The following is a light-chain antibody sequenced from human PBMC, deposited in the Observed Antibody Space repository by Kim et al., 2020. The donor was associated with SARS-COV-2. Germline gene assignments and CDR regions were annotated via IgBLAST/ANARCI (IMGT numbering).Light chain of an antibody. CDR3: QQYHSYRIT. CDR2: DAS. V-gene: IGKV1-16*01. CDR1: QGISNY. J-gene: IGKJ5*01. Sequence: EAVGDNCTITCRASQGISNYLSWFQQKPGKAPKSLIYDASTCQSGVPATFSGSVSGTHFTLIISGLQPEDFAIYYCQQYHSYRITVGQGTRLEIK.